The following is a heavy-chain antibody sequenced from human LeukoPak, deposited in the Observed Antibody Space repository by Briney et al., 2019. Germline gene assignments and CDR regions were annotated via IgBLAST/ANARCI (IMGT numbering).Heavy chain of an antibody. D-gene: IGHD3-22*01. Sequence: GGSLRLSCAASGFTFSSYAMSWVRQAPGKGLERVSAISGSGGSTYYADSVKGRFTISRDNSKNTLYLQMNSLRAEDTAVYYCAKADSNYYDSSGYYYVGYWGQGTLVTVSS. V-gene: IGHV3-23*01. CDR2: ISGSGGST. CDR1: GFTFSSYA. J-gene: IGHJ4*02. CDR3: AKADSNYYDSSGYYYVGY.